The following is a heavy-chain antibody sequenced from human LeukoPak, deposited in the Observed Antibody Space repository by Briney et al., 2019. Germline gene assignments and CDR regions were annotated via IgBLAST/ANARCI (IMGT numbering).Heavy chain of an antibody. D-gene: IGHD5-18*01. V-gene: IGHV4-38-2*02. CDR3: ARGLDTAIGGVVFDY. CDR2: IYHSGST. CDR1: GYSISSGYY. Sequence: SETLSLTCTVSGYSISSGYYWGWIRQPPGQGLEWIGSIYHSGSTYYNPSLKSRVTISVDTSKNQFSLKPSSVTAADTAVYYCARGLDTAIGGVVFDYWGQGTLVTVSS. J-gene: IGHJ4*02.